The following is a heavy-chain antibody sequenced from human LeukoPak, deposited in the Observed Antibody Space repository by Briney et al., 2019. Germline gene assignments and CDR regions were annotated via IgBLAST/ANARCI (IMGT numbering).Heavy chain of an antibody. Sequence: SETLSLTCTVSGGSISSSSYYWGWIRQPPGKGLEWIGSIYYSGSTYYNPSLKSRVTISVDTSKNQFSLKLSSVTAADTAVYYCASEWELLRDYWGQGTLVTVSS. CDR3: ASEWELLRDY. J-gene: IGHJ4*02. V-gene: IGHV4-39*07. D-gene: IGHD1-26*01. CDR1: GGSISSSSYY. CDR2: IYYSGST.